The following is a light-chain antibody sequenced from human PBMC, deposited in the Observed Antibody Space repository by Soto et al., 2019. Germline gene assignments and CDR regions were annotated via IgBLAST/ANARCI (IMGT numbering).Light chain of an antibody. V-gene: IGKV3-15*01. Sequence: EIVVTQSPASLSVSPGDGATLSCRASQTVASNVAWYQQKPGQGPRLLIHGASTRAAGVPARFSGSGSGTDFTLTVSSLQSEDFAVDYCQQYHNWPPQYTFGQGTRLQIK. CDR2: GAS. CDR1: QTVASN. J-gene: IGKJ2*01. CDR3: QQYHNWPPQYT.